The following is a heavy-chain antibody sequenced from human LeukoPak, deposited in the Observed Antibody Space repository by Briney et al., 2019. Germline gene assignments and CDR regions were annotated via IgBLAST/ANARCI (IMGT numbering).Heavy chain of an antibody. J-gene: IGHJ3*02. CDR2: ISYTGGET. Sequence: SETLSLTCSVSGDSINLYYWSWIRQPPGKGLAWIGYISYTGGETNYNPSLKSRLTISVDTSKNQFSLMLTSVTAADTAVYYCARQPAATAAFDIWAQGTMVTVSS. D-gene: IGHD5-18*01. CDR1: GDSINLYY. CDR3: ARQPAATAAFDI. V-gene: IGHV4-59*08.